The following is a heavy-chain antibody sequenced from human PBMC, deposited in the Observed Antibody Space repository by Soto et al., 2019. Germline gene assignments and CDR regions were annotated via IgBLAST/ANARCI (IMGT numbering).Heavy chain of an antibody. CDR1: GGSISSYY. CDR2: IYYSGST. V-gene: IGHV4-59*08. J-gene: IGHJ4*02. Sequence: SETLSLTCTVSGGSISSYYWSWIRQPPGKGLEWIGYIYYSGSTNYHPSLLSRVTISADTSMNEFSLRLSSVTAADTAVYYCVRREAVAGSQFDFWGQGTLVTVSS. D-gene: IGHD6-19*01. CDR3: VRREAVAGSQFDF.